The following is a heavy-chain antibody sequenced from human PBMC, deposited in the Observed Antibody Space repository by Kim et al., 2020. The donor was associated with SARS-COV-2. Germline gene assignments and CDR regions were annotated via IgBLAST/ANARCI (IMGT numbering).Heavy chain of an antibody. V-gene: IGHV1-18*01. CDR3: ARVSLRQLVPWYYYGMDV. D-gene: IGHD6-6*01. Sequence: ASVKVSCKASGNTFTSYGISWVRQAPGQGLEWMGWISAYNGNTNYAQKLQGRVTMTTDTSTSTAYMELRSLRSDDTAVYYCARVSLRQLVPWYYYGMDVWGQGTTVTVSS. CDR1: GNTFTSYG. CDR2: ISAYNGNT. J-gene: IGHJ6*02.